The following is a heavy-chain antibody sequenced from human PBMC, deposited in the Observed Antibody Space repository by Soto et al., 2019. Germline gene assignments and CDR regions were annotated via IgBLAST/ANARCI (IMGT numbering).Heavy chain of an antibody. CDR2: IRSKANSYAT. D-gene: IGHD3-22*01. CDR1: GFTFSGSA. CDR3: TRIYDSSGYYYYYYGMDV. Sequence: PGGSLRLSCAASGFTFSGSAMHWVRQASGKGLEWVGRIRSKANSYATAYAASVKGRFTISRDDSKNTAYLQMNSLKTEDTAVYYCTRIYDSSGYYYYYYGMDVWGQGTTVTVSS. J-gene: IGHJ6*02. V-gene: IGHV3-73*01.